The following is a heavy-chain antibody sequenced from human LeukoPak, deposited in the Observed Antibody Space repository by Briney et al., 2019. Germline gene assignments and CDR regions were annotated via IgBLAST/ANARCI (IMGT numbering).Heavy chain of an antibody. V-gene: IGHV4-59*08. CDR3: ARHKSDYGDYHAH. J-gene: IGHJ4*02. CDR2: TYYSGST. CDR1: DGSMSGYY. Sequence: TSSETLSLTCTVSDGSMSGYYWSWIRQPPGKGLEWIGYTYYSGSTNYNPSLKRRVTISEDRSMNQFSLKLSSVTAADTAVYYCARHKSDYGDYHAHWGQGTLVTVSS. D-gene: IGHD4-17*01.